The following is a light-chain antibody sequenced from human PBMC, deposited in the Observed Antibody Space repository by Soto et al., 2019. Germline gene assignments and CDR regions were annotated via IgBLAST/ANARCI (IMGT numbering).Light chain of an antibody. CDR1: QSIRTY. V-gene: IGKV1-39*01. Sequence: DIQMTQSPSSLSASVGDRVTITCRASQSIRTYVNWYQQKPGKAPNLLIYGASSLQSGVPSRFSGSGSGTDFSLTISSLQPDDFATYYCQQSFNTPRTFGQATKVEIK. CDR3: QQSFNTPRT. CDR2: GAS. J-gene: IGKJ1*01.